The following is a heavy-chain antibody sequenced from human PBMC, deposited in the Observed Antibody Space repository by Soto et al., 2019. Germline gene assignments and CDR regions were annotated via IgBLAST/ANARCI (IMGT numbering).Heavy chain of an antibody. J-gene: IGHJ4*02. CDR2: IFHGGTA. CDR1: GGSISSDYW. CDR3: ARNPFDY. Sequence: SETLSLTCAVSGGSISSDYWWSWVRQPPGKGLEWIGEIFHGGTANYNPSLKSRVTISMDKSDNQFSLKLNSVTAADTGVYYCARNPFDYWGQGTLVTVSS. V-gene: IGHV4-4*02.